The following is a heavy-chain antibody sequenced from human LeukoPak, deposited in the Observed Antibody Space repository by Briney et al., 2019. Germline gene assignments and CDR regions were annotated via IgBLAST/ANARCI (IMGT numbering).Heavy chain of an antibody. J-gene: IGHJ6*03. CDR3: AKPVGPTRTYYYYYMYV. CDR2: ISGSGGST. CDR1: GFTFSSYA. D-gene: IGHD4-23*01. V-gene: IGHV3-23*01. Sequence: GGSLRLSCAASGFTFSSYAMSWVRQAPGKGLEWVSAISGSGGSTYYADSVKGRFTISRDNSKNTLYLQMNSLRAEDTAVYYCAKPVGPTRTYYYYYMYVWGKGTTVTVSS.